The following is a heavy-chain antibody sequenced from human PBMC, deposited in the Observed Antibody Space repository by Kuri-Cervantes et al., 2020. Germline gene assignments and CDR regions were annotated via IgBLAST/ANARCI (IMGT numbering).Heavy chain of an antibody. J-gene: IGHJ6*01. V-gene: IGHV3-13*01. CDR2: IGTAGDT. D-gene: IGHD3-10*01. CDR1: GFTFSSYA. Sequence: GGSLRLSCAASGFTFSSYAMSWVRQATGKGLEWVSAIGTAGDTYYPGSVKGRFTISRENAKNSLYLQMNSLRAGDTAVYYCARAMVRGVIPPYYYYGMDVWGQGTMVTVSS. CDR3: ARAMVRGVIPPYYYYGMDV.